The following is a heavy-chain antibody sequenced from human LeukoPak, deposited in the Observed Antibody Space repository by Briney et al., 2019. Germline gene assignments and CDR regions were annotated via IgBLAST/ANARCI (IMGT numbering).Heavy chain of an antibody. CDR2: INPSGGST. CDR3: ARGPFLGYCSSTSCPDAFDI. V-gene: IGHV1-46*01. CDR1: GYTFTSYY. J-gene: IGHJ3*02. Sequence: ASVKVSCKASGYTFTSYYMHWVRQAPGQGLEWMGIINPSGGSTSYAQKFQGRVTMTRDTSTSTVYMELSSLRSEDTAVYYCARGPFLGYCSSTSCPDAFDIWGQGTMVTVSS. D-gene: IGHD2-2*01.